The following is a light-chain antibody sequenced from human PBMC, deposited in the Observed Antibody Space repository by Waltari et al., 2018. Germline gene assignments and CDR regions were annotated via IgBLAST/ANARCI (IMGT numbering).Light chain of an antibody. V-gene: IGKV3-15*01. J-gene: IGKJ2*01. CDR2: GAS. CDR3: QQYNNWPFYT. Sequence: EIVLTQSPATLSVSPGERATLSCRASQSVSSNLSWYQQKPGHAPRLLIYGASTRATGIPDRFSGSGYGTEFTLTISSLQSEDFAVYYCQQYNNWPFYTFGQGTKLEIK. CDR1: QSVSSN.